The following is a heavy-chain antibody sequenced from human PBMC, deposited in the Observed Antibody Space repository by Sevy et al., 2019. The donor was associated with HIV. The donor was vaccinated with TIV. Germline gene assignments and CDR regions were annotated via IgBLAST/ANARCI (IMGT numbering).Heavy chain of an antibody. CDR3: ARDSILYGGNYYFDY. J-gene: IGHJ4*02. V-gene: IGHV3-7*01. Sequence: GGSLRLSCAASGFTFSSYCMSWVRQAPGKGLEWVANIKQDGSEKYYVDSVKGRFTISRDNDKNSLYLQMNSLRAEDTAVYYCARDSILYGGNYYFDYWGQGTLVTVSS. CDR2: IKQDGSEK. CDR1: GFTFSSYC. D-gene: IGHD2-21*02.